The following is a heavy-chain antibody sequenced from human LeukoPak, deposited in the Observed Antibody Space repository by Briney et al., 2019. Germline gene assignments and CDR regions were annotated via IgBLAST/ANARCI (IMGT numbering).Heavy chain of an antibody. CDR3: GRSGSYYSWFDP. CDR2: INPNSGGT. V-gene: IGHV1-2*02. J-gene: IGHJ5*02. Sequence: ASVKVSCKASGYTFTGYYMHWVRQAPGQGLEWMGWINPNSGGTNYAQKFQGRVTMTRDTSISTAYMELSRLRSDDTAVYYCGRSGSYYSWFDPWGQGTLVTVSS. D-gene: IGHD1-26*01. CDR1: GYTFTGYY.